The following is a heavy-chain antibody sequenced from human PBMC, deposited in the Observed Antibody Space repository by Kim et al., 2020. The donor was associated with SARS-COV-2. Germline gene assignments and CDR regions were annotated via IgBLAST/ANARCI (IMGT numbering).Heavy chain of an antibody. Sequence: SETLSLTCTVSGGSISSSSYYWGWIRQPPGKGLEWLGSIYYSGSTYYNPSLKSRVTISVDTSKNQFSLKLSSVTAADTAVYYCARLEYYGSGSYYPSWYFDLWGRGTLVTVSS. CDR3: ARLEYYGSGSYYPSWYFDL. V-gene: IGHV4-39*01. J-gene: IGHJ2*01. CDR2: IYYSGST. CDR1: GGSISSSSYY. D-gene: IGHD3-10*01.